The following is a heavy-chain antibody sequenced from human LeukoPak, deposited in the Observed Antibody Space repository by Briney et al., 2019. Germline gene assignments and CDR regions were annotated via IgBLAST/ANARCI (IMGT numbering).Heavy chain of an antibody. D-gene: IGHD2-2*01. CDR1: GFTFSSYA. Sequence: GGSLRLSCAASGFTFSSYAMSWVRQAPGKGLEWVSAISGSGGNTYYADSVKGRFTISRDNSKNTLYLQMNSLRAEDTAVYYCAKLPIVVVPAAPYFDYWGQGTLVTVSS. V-gene: IGHV3-23*01. J-gene: IGHJ4*02. CDR2: ISGSGGNT. CDR3: AKLPIVVVPAAPYFDY.